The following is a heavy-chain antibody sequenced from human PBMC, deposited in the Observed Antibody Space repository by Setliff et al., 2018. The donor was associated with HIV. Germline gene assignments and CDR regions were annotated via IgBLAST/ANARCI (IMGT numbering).Heavy chain of an antibody. Sequence: PGGSLRLSCAASGFTFSSYAMHWVRQAPGKGLEWVAVISYDGSNKYYADSVKGRFTISRDNSKNTLYLQMNSLRAEDTAVYYCARDSRRGYYLQSDHWGQGTLVTVSS. CDR1: GFTFSSYA. J-gene: IGHJ4*02. CDR2: ISYDGSNK. D-gene: IGHD3-22*01. V-gene: IGHV3-30-3*01. CDR3: ARDSRRGYYLQSDH.